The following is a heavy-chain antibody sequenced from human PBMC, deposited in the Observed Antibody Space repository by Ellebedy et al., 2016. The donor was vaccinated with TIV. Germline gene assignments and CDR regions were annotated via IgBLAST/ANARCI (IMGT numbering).Heavy chain of an antibody. V-gene: IGHV3-21*01. CDR3: GTLDQSGADY. D-gene: IGHD2-2*01. Sequence: GESLKISXAASGFTFSSYSMNWVRQAPGKGLEWVSSISNSGTYTYYADSVKGRFTISRDNAKNSLYLQMNSLRAEDTAVYYCGTLDQSGADYWGQGTLVTVSS. CDR2: ISNSGTYT. J-gene: IGHJ4*02. CDR1: GFTFSSYS.